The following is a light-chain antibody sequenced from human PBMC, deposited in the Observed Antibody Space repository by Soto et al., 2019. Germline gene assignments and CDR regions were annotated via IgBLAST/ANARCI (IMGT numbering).Light chain of an antibody. CDR3: AAWDDSLNGVV. V-gene: IGLV1-44*01. J-gene: IGLJ2*01. Sequence: QSVLTQPPSASGTPGQRVTISCSGSSSNIGSNTVNWYQQLPGTAPKVLIYSNNQLPSGVPDRFSASKSGTSASLAISGLQSEDEDDYYCAAWDDSLNGVVFGGGTKVTVL. CDR1: SSNIGSNT. CDR2: SNN.